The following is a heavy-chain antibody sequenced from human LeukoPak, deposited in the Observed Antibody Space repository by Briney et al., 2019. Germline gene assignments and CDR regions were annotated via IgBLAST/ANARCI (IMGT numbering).Heavy chain of an antibody. V-gene: IGHV3-23*01. CDR2: ISGGGGST. Sequence: GGSLRLSCAASGFTFSSYGMTWVRQAPGKGLEWVSGISGGGGSTYYADSVKGRFTISRDNAKNSLYLQMNSLRAEDTAVYYCASNRYNLDYWGQGTLVTVSS. J-gene: IGHJ4*02. CDR1: GFTFSSYG. D-gene: IGHD1-1*01. CDR3: ASNRYNLDY.